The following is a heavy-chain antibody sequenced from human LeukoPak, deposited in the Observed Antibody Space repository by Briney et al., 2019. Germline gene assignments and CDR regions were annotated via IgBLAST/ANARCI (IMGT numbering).Heavy chain of an antibody. J-gene: IGHJ3*02. CDR3: ARLRIEGYSYVRSPDAFDI. V-gene: IGHV3-21*01. D-gene: IGHD5-18*01. Sequence: GGSRRLSCVASGITFSSYSMNWVRQAPGKGLEWVSSISSSSSYIYYADSVKGRFTISRDNAKNSLYLQMNSLRAEDTAVYYCARLRIEGYSYVRSPDAFDIWGQGTMVTVSS. CDR2: ISSSSSYI. CDR1: GITFSSYS.